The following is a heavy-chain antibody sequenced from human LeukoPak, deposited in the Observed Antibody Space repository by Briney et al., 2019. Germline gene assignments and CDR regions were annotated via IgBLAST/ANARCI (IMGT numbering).Heavy chain of an antibody. D-gene: IGHD3-10*01. J-gene: IGHJ6*02. CDR2: IRGTDTNT. CDR1: GFTFSSYS. CDR3: AKAGFYYGSGNMSPLGIGYFTMDV. Sequence: PGGSLRLSCAASGFTFSSYSMNWVRQAPGKGLEWVSAIRGTDTNTYYADSVRGRFTISRDNSNNTLFLQMNGLRAEDTAVYYCAKAGFYYGSGNMSPLGIGYFTMDVWGQGTTVTVSS. V-gene: IGHV3-23*01.